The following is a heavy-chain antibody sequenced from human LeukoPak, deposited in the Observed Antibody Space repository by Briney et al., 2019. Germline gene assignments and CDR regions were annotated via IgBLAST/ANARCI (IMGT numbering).Heavy chain of an antibody. D-gene: IGHD3-22*01. CDR2: ISAYNGNT. V-gene: IGHV1-18*01. CDR3: ARDVSSGYVTPYNWFDP. CDR1: GYTFTSYG. Sequence: ASVKVPCKASGYTFTSYGISWVRQAPGQGLEWMGWISAYNGNTDYAQKLQGRVTMTTDTSTSTAYMELRSLRSDDTAVYYCARDVSSGYVTPYNWFDPWGQGTLVTVSS. J-gene: IGHJ5*02.